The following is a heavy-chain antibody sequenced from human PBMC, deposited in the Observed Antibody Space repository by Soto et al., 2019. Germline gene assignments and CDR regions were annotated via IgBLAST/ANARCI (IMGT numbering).Heavy chain of an antibody. CDR1: VLTVNSNY. D-gene: IGHD2-21*01. V-gene: IGHV3-53*02. J-gene: IGHJ6*02. CDR3: ARVPMVSYFYGLDV. Sequence: EVQLVETGGGLIQPGGSLRLSCADSVLTVNSNYMTWVRQAPGKGLEWVSVLYPGTNTYYAASVKGRFTISRDDSKNTAYLQMSSLRAEDTAVYYCARVPMVSYFYGLDVWGQGTTVTVSS. CDR2: LYPGTNT.